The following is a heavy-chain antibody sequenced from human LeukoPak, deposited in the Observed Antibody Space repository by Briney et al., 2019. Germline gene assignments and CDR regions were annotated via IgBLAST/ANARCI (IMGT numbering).Heavy chain of an antibody. J-gene: IGHJ4*02. CDR2: ISSDPSHT. CDR1: GFPFSSVG. Sequence: PGGSLRLSCVASGFPFSSVGMNWVRQAPGKGLEWVSYISSDPSHTYYGDSVRGRFTISRDNAKNSLYLQMNSLRAEDTAVYYCARDPEPSSGWYSDYWGQGTLVTVSS. V-gene: IGHV3-21*01. CDR3: ARDPEPSSGWYSDY. D-gene: IGHD6-19*01.